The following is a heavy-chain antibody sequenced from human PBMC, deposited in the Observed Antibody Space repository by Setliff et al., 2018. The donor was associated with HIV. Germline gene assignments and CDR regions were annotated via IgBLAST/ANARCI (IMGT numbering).Heavy chain of an antibody. J-gene: IGHJ4*02. V-gene: IGHV5-51*01. CDR3: VRGPHWFNSDETADY. Sequence: PGESLKISCKGSGYSFTSYWIGRVRQMPGKGLEWMGIIYPGDSDTRNSASFQGQVTIAADKSISTAYLQWSSLSADDTAVYYCVRGPHWFNSDETADYWGQGTLVTVSS. D-gene: IGHD3-9*01. CDR1: GYSFTSYW. CDR2: IYPGDSDT.